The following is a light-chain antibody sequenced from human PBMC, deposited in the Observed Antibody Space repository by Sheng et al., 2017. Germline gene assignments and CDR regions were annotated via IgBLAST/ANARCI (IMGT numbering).Light chain of an antibody. V-gene: IGKV1-39*01. Sequence: DIQMTQSPSSLSASVGDRVTITCRASQNINKYLVWYQQKPGKAPKLLIYAASSLQSGVPSRFSGSGSGTDFTLTISSLQPEDFATYYCQQSYSTPPYTFGQGTKLEIK. J-gene: IGKJ2*01. CDR1: QNINKY. CDR3: QQSYSTPPYT. CDR2: AAS.